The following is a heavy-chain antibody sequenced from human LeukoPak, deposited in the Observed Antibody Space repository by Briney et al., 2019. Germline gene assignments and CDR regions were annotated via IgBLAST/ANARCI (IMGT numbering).Heavy chain of an antibody. D-gene: IGHD4-17*01. CDR1: GGSISSGGYY. J-gene: IGHJ4*02. Sequence: SETLSLTCTVSGGSISSGGYYWSWIRQHPGKGLEWIGYIYYSGSTYYNPSLKSRVTISVDTSKNQFSLKLSSVTAADTAVYYCARVRTSLRRYFDYWGQGTLVTVSS. V-gene: IGHV4-31*03. CDR3: ARVRTSLRRYFDY. CDR2: IYYSGST.